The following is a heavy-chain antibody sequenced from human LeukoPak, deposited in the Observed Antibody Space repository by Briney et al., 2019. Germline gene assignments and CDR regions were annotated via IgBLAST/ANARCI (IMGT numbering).Heavy chain of an antibody. V-gene: IGHV3-23*01. CDR1: GFTFSSCG. CDR2: ISGSGDNT. D-gene: IGHD2-2*01. J-gene: IGHJ5*02. CDR3: VKVYQLPIRWFDP. Sequence: GGSLRLSRAASGFTFSSCGMHWVRQAPGKGLEWVSGISGSGDNTYYADSVKGRFTISRDNSKNTLYLQMNSLRAEDTAVYYCVKVYQLPIRWFDPWGQGTLVTVSS.